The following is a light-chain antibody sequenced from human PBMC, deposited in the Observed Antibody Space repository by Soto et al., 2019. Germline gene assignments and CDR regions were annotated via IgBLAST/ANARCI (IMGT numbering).Light chain of an antibody. Sequence: MTQSPSTLSASVGDRVTITCRARQSISSNLAWYQQKPGQAPRLLIYGASTRATGIPARFSGSGSGTEFSLTISSLQSEDFAVYYCQQYSKWPPWTFGQGTKVDIK. CDR1: QSISSN. V-gene: IGKV3-15*01. CDR3: QQYSKWPPWT. J-gene: IGKJ1*01. CDR2: GAS.